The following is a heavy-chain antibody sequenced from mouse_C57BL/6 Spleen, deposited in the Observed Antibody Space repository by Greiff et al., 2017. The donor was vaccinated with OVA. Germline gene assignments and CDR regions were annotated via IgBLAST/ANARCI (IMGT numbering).Heavy chain of an antibody. Sequence: VQLQQSGAELVKPGASVKMSCKASGYTFTSYWITWVKQRPGQGLEWIGDIYPGSGSTNYNEKVKSKATLTVDTSSSTVYMQLSSLTSVDSAVYYCARRTFYGRSYGRFAYWGQGTLVTVSA. V-gene: IGHV1-55*01. J-gene: IGHJ3*01. D-gene: IGHD1-1*01. CDR1: GYTFTSYW. CDR2: IYPGSGST. CDR3: ARRTFYGRSYGRFAY.